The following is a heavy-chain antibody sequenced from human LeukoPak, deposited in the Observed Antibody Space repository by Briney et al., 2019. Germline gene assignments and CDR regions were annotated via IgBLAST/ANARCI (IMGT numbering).Heavy chain of an antibody. V-gene: IGHV1-69*04. Sequence: SVKVSCKASGGIFSSYTISWVRRAPGQGLEWMGRIIPILGIANYAQKFQGRVTITADKSTSTAYMELSSLRSEDTAVYYCAREEAARAYNWFDPWGQGTLVTVSS. CDR1: GGIFSSYT. CDR3: AREEAARAYNWFDP. D-gene: IGHD6-6*01. J-gene: IGHJ5*02. CDR2: IIPILGIA.